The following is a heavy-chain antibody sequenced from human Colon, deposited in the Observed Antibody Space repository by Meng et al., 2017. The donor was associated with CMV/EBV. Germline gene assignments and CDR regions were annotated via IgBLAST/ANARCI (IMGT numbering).Heavy chain of an antibody. CDR3: ARDNSNWSTDF. Sequence: QVQLVQSGAELKKPGASVKVSCKASGYNFTGYYIHWVRQAPGQGLEWMGRINPNSGDTNSAQRFEGRVTMTRDTSINTAYMELNSLRSDDTAVYYCARDNSNWSTDFWGQGTLVTVSS. CDR2: INPNSGDT. J-gene: IGHJ4*02. CDR1: GYNFTGYY. V-gene: IGHV1-2*06. D-gene: IGHD4-11*01.